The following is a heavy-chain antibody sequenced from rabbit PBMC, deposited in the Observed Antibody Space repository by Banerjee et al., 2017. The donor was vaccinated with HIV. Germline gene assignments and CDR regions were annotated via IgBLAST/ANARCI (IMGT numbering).Heavy chain of an antibody. Sequence: QEQLVESGGGLVKPEGSLTLTCKASGFDFSSNVMCWFRQAPGKGLEWIGTIYGGSSGSTYHASWAKGRFTISKTSSTTVTLQMTSLTAADTATYFCARRYDSSAWGYYFNLWGPGTLVTVS. V-gene: IGHV1S45*01. J-gene: IGHJ4*01. CDR2: IYGGSSGST. CDR1: GFDFSSNV. CDR3: ARRYDSSAWGYYFNL. D-gene: IGHD4-1*01.